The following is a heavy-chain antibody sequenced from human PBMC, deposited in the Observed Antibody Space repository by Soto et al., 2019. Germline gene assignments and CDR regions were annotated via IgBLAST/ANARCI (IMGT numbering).Heavy chain of an antibody. D-gene: IGHD1-1*01. CDR2: IKSKNDGGPA. V-gene: IGHV3-15*01. J-gene: IGHJ4*02. CDR1: GFMFSSAW. CDR3: VEGWNDF. Sequence: EVQVVESGGDLVEPGGSLRLSCVTSGFMFSSAWMSWVRQGPGKGLEWVARIKSKNDGGPADYAAPVNGRFSISRDDSKSTVYLQMNSLRAEDTALYYCVEGWNDFWGQGTLVNVSS.